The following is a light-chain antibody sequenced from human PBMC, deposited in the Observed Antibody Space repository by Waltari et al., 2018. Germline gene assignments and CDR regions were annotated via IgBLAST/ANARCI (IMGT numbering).Light chain of an antibody. Sequence: QSVLTQPPSVSGAPGQRVTISCAGRTSNSGANFDVQWYKQVPGTAPKLLIHGNTKRPSGVPGRFSGSKSGTSASLAITGLQPEDEADYYCQSYDNSLTTWVFGGGTTLTVL. CDR2: GNT. J-gene: IGLJ3*02. CDR3: QSYDNSLTTWV. V-gene: IGLV1-40*01. CDR1: TSNSGANFD.